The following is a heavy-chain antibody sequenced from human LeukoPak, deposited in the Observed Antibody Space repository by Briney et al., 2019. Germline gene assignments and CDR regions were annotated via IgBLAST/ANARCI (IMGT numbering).Heavy chain of an antibody. D-gene: IGHD6-19*01. J-gene: IGHJ3*02. Sequence: GGSLRLSCAVSGFTFGDYGMTWVRQAPGEGLEWVCGIYYSGGMTGYADSVKGRFTISRDNAKNPLYLQMNSLRAEDTALSYRARGIAVREVLHAFAIWGQGTMVTASS. CDR3: ARGIAVREVLHAFAI. CDR1: GFTFGDYG. CDR2: IYYSGGMT. V-gene: IGHV3-20*04.